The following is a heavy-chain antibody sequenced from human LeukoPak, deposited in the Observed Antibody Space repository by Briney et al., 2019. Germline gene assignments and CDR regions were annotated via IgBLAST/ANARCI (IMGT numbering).Heavy chain of an antibody. Sequence: PSETLSLTCTVSGGSISSYYWSWIRQPPGKGLEYIGYIYYSGSTTYNPSLTSRVTISVDTSKNQFSLKLSSVTAADTAVCYCARLATCGYNYGCGSHFVYWGQGTLVTVSS. CDR1: GGSISSYY. CDR3: ARLATCGYNYGCGSHFVY. V-gene: IGHV4-59*08. J-gene: IGHJ4*02. D-gene: IGHD5-18*01. CDR2: IYYSGST.